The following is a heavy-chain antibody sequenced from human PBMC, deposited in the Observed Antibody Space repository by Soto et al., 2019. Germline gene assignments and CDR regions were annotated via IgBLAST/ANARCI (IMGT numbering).Heavy chain of an antibody. V-gene: IGHV3-30*18. D-gene: IGHD3-10*01. Sequence: PGGSLRLSCAASGFTFSSYGMHWVRQAPGKGLEWVAVISYDGSNKYYADSVKGRFTISRDNSKNTLYLQMNSLRAEDTAVYYCAKDFRTMVRGARYDAFDSWGQGTMVTVAS. CDR3: AKDFRTMVRGARYDAFDS. CDR2: ISYDGSNK. CDR1: GFTFSSYG. J-gene: IGHJ3*02.